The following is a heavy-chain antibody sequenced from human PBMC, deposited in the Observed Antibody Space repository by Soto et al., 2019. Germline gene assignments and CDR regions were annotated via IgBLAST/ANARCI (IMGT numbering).Heavy chain of an antibody. Sequence: EVQLLESGGGLVQPGGSLRLSCTASGFTFNNCGMIWVRQAPGKGLEWVAAIIGTDTTNYADSVKGRFTISRDNSKDTLYLQMNGLRVEDTAIYYCAKGEALYSSHPWDSWGHGTLVTVSA. CDR1: GFTFNNCG. J-gene: IGHJ5*01. D-gene: IGHD3-22*01. CDR3: AKGEALYSSHPWDS. CDR2: IIGTDTT. V-gene: IGHV3-23*01.